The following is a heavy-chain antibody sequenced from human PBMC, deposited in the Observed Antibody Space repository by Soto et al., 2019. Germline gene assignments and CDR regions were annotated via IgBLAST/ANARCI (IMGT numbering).Heavy chain of an antibody. Sequence: GGSLRLSCTASGFMFSAYAMLWVRQAPGKGLEWVAAMSYDGTNTYYADSLKGRFTISRDNSKNTLFLQMSSLTADDSAVYYCARDPSPYTSGWYGIDFWGLGTLVTVSS. J-gene: IGHJ4*01. D-gene: IGHD6-19*01. CDR3: ARDPSPYTSGWYGIDF. CDR1: GFMFSAYA. V-gene: IGHV3-30-3*01. CDR2: MSYDGTNT.